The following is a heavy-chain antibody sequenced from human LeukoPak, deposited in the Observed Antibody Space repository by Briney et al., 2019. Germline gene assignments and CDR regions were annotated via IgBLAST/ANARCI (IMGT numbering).Heavy chain of an antibody. CDR2: ISGSGVST. J-gene: IGHJ5*02. CDR1: GFTFSSYA. CDR3: IRDFRSADL. Sequence: GGSLRLSCAASGFTFSSYAMSWVRQAPGKGLEWVSGISGSGVSTYYADSVKGRFTISRDNAKNTVYLEMNSLSVEDTATYYCIRDFRSADLWGQGTLVTVTS. D-gene: IGHD5-24*01. V-gene: IGHV3-23*01.